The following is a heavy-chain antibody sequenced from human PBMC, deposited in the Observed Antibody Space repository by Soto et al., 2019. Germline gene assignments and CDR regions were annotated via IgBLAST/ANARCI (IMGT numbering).Heavy chain of an antibody. CDR1: GYTFTSYD. CDR2: MNPNSGNT. V-gene: IGHV1-8*01. D-gene: IGHD3-3*01. J-gene: IGHJ4*02. Sequence: ASVKVSCKASGYTFTSYDINWVRQATGQGLEWMGWMNPNSGNTGYAQKFQGRVTMTRNTSISTAYMELSSLRSEDTAVYSCAFSPSIIYVYWSGFDYWGQGTLVTVSS. CDR3: AFSPSIIYVYWSGFDY.